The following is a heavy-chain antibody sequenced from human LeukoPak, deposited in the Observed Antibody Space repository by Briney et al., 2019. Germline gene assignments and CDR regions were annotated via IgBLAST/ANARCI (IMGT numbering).Heavy chain of an antibody. V-gene: IGHV3-30-3*01. CDR1: GFTFSSYA. Sequence: PGRSLRLSRAASGFTFSSYAMHWVRQAPGKGLEWVAVISYDGSNKYYADSVKGRFTISRDNSKNTLYLQMNSLRAEDTAVYYCARDLPVGGSYYLGYWGQGTLVTVSS. J-gene: IGHJ4*02. D-gene: IGHD1-26*01. CDR2: ISYDGSNK. CDR3: ARDLPVGGSYYLGY.